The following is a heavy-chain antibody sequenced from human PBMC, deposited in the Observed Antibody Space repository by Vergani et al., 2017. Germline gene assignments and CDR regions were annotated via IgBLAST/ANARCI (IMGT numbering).Heavy chain of an antibody. J-gene: IGHJ5*02. CDR2: IYYSGST. CDR1: GGSISSSSYY. V-gene: IGHV4-39*07. D-gene: IGHD2-15*01. Sequence: QLQLQESGPGLVKPSETLSLTCTVSGGSISSSSYYWGWIRQPPGKGLEWIGSIYYSGSTYYTPSLKSRVTISVDTSKNRFSLKLSSVTAADPAVYYCARTPSGVVAAIGSYNWFDPWGQGTLVTVSS. CDR3: ARTPSGVVAAIGSYNWFDP.